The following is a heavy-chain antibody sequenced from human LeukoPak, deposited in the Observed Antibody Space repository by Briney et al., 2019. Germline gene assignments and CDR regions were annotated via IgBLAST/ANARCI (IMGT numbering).Heavy chain of an antibody. CDR1: GGSISSYY. J-gene: IGHJ4*02. CDR3: ARSSGEKSTMDH. CDR2: INHSGST. Sequence: PSETLSLTCTLSGGSISSYYWSWIRQPPGKGLEWIGEINHSGSTNYNPSLKSRVTMSVDTSKKQFSLKMTSVTAADTAVYYCARSSGEKSTMDHWGQGTLVTVSS. D-gene: IGHD5/OR15-5a*01. V-gene: IGHV4-34*01.